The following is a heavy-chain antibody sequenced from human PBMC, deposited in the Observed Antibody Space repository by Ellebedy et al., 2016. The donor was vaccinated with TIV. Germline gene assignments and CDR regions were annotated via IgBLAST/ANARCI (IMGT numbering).Heavy chain of an antibody. CDR2: ISSSNMYI. V-gene: IGHV3-21*01. CDR1: GFIFSHYS. J-gene: IGHJ6*02. CDR3: ARDKRFQKHYGMDV. Sequence: GESLKISCAASGFIFSHYSVNWVRQSPGKGLEWVSSISSSNMYIYYADSVKGRFTISRDNAKNSLYLEMTSLRAEDTAVYYCARDKRFQKHYGMDVWGQGTTVTVSS.